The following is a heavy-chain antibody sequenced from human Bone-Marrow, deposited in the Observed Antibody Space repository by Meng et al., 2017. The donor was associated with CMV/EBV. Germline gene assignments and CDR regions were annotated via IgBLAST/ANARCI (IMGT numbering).Heavy chain of an antibody. CDR1: GFTFGNNN. D-gene: IGHD2-2*01. CDR2: ISSSSTYI. Sequence: GESLKISCAASGFTFGNNNMNWVRQAPGKGLEWVSSISSSSTYIYYADSVKGRFTISRDNAKNSLYLQMNSLRAEDTAVYYCARGGNSVVPTAVLGGMDVWGQGATVTVSS. V-gene: IGHV3-21*01. CDR3: ARGGNSVVPTAVLGGMDV. J-gene: IGHJ6*02.